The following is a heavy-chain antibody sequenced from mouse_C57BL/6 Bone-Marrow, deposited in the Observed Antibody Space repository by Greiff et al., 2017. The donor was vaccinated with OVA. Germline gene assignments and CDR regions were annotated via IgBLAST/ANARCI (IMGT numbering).Heavy chain of an antibody. D-gene: IGHD1-1*01. Sequence: QVQLQQPGAELVMPGASVKLSCKASGYTFTSYWMHWVKQRPGQGLEWIGEIDPSDSYTNYNQKFKGKSTLTVDKSSSTAYMQLSSLTSKDSAVYYCARAVYYGSRDLDYWGQGTTLTVSS. CDR3: ARAVYYGSRDLDY. J-gene: IGHJ2*01. V-gene: IGHV1-69*01. CDR1: GYTFTSYW. CDR2: IDPSDSYT.